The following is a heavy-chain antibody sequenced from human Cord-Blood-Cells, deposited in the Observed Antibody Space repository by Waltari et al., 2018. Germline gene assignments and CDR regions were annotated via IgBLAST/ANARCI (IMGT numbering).Heavy chain of an antibody. D-gene: IGHD3-9*01. CDR2: ISSSSSYI. Sequence: EVQLVESGGGLVKPGGSLRLSCAAPGFTFSSYSFNWVRQAPGKGLEWVSSISSSSSYIYYADSVKGRFTISRDNAKNSLYLQMNSLRAEDTAVYYCARAVYYDILTGYDYWGQGTLVTVSS. CDR3: ARAVYYDILTGYDY. J-gene: IGHJ4*02. V-gene: IGHV3-21*01. CDR1: GFTFSSYS.